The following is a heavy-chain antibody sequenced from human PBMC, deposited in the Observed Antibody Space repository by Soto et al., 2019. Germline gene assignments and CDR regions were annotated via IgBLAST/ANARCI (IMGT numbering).Heavy chain of an antibody. J-gene: IGHJ2*01. CDR2: IYYSGST. Sequence: SETLSLTCSVSGGSIRSSNYYWGWIRQPPGKGLEWIGSIYYSGSTYYKPSLKSRVTISVDTSKNQFSLKLGSVTAADTAVYYCARHSRGVGSYYWYFDLWGRGTLVTVSS. CDR3: ARHSRGVGSYYWYFDL. D-gene: IGHD1-26*01. V-gene: IGHV4-39*01. CDR1: GGSIRSSNYY.